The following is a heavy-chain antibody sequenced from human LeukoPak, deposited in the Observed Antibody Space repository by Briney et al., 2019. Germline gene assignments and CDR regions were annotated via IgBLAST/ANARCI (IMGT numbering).Heavy chain of an antibody. D-gene: IGHD1-26*01. Sequence: GGSLRLSCAASGFTFTDSYMTWVRQAPGKGLEWLSYISGSGGDTNYPDSVRGRFTISRDNAKNSLYLQLNSLRVEDTAVYYCASRIVGTPDYFDYWGQGTLVTVSS. J-gene: IGHJ4*02. CDR3: ASRIVGTPDYFDY. CDR2: ISGSGGDT. V-gene: IGHV3-11*06. CDR1: GFTFTDSY.